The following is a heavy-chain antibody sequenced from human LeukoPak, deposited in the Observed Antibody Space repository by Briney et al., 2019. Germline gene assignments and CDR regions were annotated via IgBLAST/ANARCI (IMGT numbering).Heavy chain of an antibody. CDR2: IYSGGST. Sequence: GGSLRLSCAASGFTVSSNYMSWVRQAPGKGLEWVSVIYSGGSTYYADSVKGRFTISRDDSKNTLYLQMNSLRAEDTAVYYCARGASGYYLLDYWGQGTLVSVSS. CDR3: ARGASGYYLLDY. J-gene: IGHJ4*02. D-gene: IGHD3-3*01. CDR1: GFTVSSNY. V-gene: IGHV3-53*01.